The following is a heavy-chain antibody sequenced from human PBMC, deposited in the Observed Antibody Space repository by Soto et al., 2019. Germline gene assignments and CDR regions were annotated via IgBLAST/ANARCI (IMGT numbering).Heavy chain of an antibody. D-gene: IGHD4-4*01. V-gene: IGHV3-23*01. Sequence: DVQLLESGGGLVQPGGSLRLSCAASGFSFSSYAMVWVRQAPGKGLVWVSVISDRGGSSYFADSVKGRFTISRDNSKIVLSLELNSLRAEDTAIYFCAKGSLEYSAAVDNWGQGTLVLVSS. CDR1: GFSFSSYA. CDR2: ISDRGGSS. CDR3: AKGSLEYSAAVDN. J-gene: IGHJ4*02.